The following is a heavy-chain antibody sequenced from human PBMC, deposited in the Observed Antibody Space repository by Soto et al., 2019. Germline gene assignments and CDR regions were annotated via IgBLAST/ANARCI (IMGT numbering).Heavy chain of an antibody. J-gene: IGHJ5*02. V-gene: IGHV3-11*05. CDR3: ARDIGTAAGIEP. Sequence: GALRLSCAPSGFTFSDYYMSWIRLAPGKGLEWVSYISSSSSYTNYADSVKGRFTISRDNAKNSLYLQMNSLRAEDTAVYYCARDIGTAAGIEPWGQGTLVTVSS. CDR1: GFTFSDYY. D-gene: IGHD6-13*01. CDR2: ISSSSSYT.